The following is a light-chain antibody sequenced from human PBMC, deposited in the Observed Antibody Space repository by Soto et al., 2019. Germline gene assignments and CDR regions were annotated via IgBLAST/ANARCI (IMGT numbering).Light chain of an antibody. CDR2: DAS. J-gene: IGKJ2*01. Sequence: PGERATLSCRASQSVSGKLAWYQHRPGQAPRLLIYDASIRATGIPARFSGSASGTVFTLNISSLQSEDSAVYYCHKYGSSPQTFGQGTKLEIK. V-gene: IGKV3-15*01. CDR3: HKYGSSPQT. CDR1: QSVSGK.